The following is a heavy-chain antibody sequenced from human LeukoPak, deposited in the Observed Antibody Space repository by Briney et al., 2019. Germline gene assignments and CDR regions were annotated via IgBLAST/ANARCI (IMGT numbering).Heavy chain of an antibody. J-gene: IGHJ4*02. D-gene: IGHD5-18*01. V-gene: IGHV1-46*01. CDR1: GYTFTSYY. Sequence: ASVKVSCKASGYTFTSYYMHWVRQVPGQGLEWMGIINPSGGSTSYAQKFQGRVTMTRDMSTSTVYMELSSLRSEDTAVYYCARVDTAMVRWGVFDYWGQGTLVTVSS. CDR2: INPSGGST. CDR3: ARVDTAMVRWGVFDY.